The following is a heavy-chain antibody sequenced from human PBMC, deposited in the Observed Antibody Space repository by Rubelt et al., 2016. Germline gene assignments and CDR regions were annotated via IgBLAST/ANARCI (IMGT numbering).Heavy chain of an antibody. CDR3: ARDYYDSRLDY. Sequence: QVQLVQSGAEVKKPGASVKVSCKASGYTFSNYYIHWVRQAPGQGLEWMGMINSGGGSTSYAQKFQGRVTMTRETSTKTVYMELSSLGSEDTAMYYCARDYYDSRLDYWGQGTPVTVSS. CDR2: INSGGGST. CDR1: GYTFSNYY. D-gene: IGHD3-22*01. J-gene: IGHJ4*01. V-gene: IGHV1-46*01.